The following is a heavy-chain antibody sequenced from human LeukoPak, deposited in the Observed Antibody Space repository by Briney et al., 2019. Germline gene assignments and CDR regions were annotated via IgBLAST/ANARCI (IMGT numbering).Heavy chain of an antibody. CDR1: GFTFSSYG. J-gene: IGHJ4*02. D-gene: IGHD1-26*01. CDR3: AGTVVGARYGDY. Sequence: PGGSLRLSCAASGFTFSSYGMHWVRQAPGKGLEWVADIWFDGKNEHFADSVKGRFTISRDNSKNTMYLQINSLRAEDTAVYYCAGTVVGARYGDYWGQGTLVTVS. V-gene: IGHV3-33*01. CDR2: IWFDGKNE.